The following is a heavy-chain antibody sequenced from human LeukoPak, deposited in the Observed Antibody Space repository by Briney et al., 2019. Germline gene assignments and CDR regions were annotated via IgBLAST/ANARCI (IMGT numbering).Heavy chain of an antibody. Sequence: GASVKVSCKVSGYTLTELSMHWVRQAPGKGFEWVGGFDPEDGETIYAQKFQGRVTMTEDTSTDTAYMELSSLRSEDTAVYYCATDSGLWLVQPEVYYYYGMDVWGQGTTVTVSS. V-gene: IGHV1-24*01. CDR3: ATDSGLWLVQPEVYYYYGMDV. CDR2: FDPEDGET. CDR1: GYTLTELS. D-gene: IGHD6-19*01. J-gene: IGHJ6*02.